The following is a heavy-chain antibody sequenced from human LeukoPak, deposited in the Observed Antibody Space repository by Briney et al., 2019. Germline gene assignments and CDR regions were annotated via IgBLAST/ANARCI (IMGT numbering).Heavy chain of an antibody. D-gene: IGHD4-23*01. Sequence: SETLSLTCAVSGGSGRSGDYFWSWIRQPPGKGLEWIGHIHYSGNTYYNPSLKSRVSISVDTSENQFSLKLSSVTAADTAVYYCARENNDYGGKKAFDYWGQGTLVTVSS. V-gene: IGHV4-30-4*01. J-gene: IGHJ4*02. CDR1: GGSGRSGDYF. CDR2: IHYSGNT. CDR3: ARENNDYGGKKAFDY.